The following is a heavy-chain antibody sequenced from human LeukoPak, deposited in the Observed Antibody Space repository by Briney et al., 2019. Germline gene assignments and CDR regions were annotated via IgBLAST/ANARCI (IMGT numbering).Heavy chain of an antibody. D-gene: IGHD6-13*01. Sequence: SETLSLTCAVYGGSFSGYYWSWIRQPPGKGLEWIGEINHSGSTNYNPSLKSRVTISVDTSKNQFSLKLSSVTAADTAVYYCARGDAGYSDAFDIWGQGTMVTVTS. CDR1: GGSFSGYY. CDR3: ARGDAGYSDAFDI. CDR2: INHSGST. V-gene: IGHV4-34*01. J-gene: IGHJ3*02.